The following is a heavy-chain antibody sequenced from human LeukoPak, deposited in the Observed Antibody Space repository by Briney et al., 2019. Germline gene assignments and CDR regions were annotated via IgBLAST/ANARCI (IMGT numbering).Heavy chain of an antibody. CDR3: ARSSLYYYDSSGQSDNAFDI. D-gene: IGHD3-22*01. Sequence: GESLKISYKGSGYSFTSYWIGWVRQMPGKSLEWMGIIYPGDSDTRYSPSFQGQVTISADKSISTAYLQWSSLKASDTAMYYCARSSLYYYDSSGQSDNAFDIWGQGTMVTVSS. J-gene: IGHJ3*02. CDR1: GYSFTSYW. CDR2: IYPGDSDT. V-gene: IGHV5-51*01.